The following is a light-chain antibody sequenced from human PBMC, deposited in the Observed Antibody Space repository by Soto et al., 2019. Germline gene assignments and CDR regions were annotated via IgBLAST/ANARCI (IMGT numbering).Light chain of an antibody. CDR3: AEWDDSLNGPV. V-gene: IGLV1-36*01. CDR1: SSNIGNNA. J-gene: IGLJ2*01. CDR2: YDD. Sequence: QSVLTQPPSVSEAPRQRVTISCSGSSSNIGNNAVNWYQQLPGKATKLLIYYDDLLPSGVSDRFSGSKSGTSASLVISGLQAEDEADYYCAEWDDSLNGPVFGGGTKLTVL.